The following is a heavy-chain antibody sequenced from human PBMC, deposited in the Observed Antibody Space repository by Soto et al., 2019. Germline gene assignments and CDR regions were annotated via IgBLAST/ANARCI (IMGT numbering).Heavy chain of an antibody. Sequence: GASVKVSCKASRYTFTSYAMHWVRQAPGQRLEWMGWINAGNGNTKYSQKLQGRVTITRDTSASTAYMELSSLRSEDTAVYYCARGVAGPLHWFDSWGQGTLVTVSS. V-gene: IGHV1-3*01. CDR2: INAGNGNT. D-gene: IGHD6-19*01. CDR3: ARGVAGPLHWFDS. J-gene: IGHJ5*01. CDR1: RYTFTSYA.